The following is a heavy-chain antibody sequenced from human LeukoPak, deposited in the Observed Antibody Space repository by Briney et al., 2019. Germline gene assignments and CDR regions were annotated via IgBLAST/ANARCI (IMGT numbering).Heavy chain of an antibody. J-gene: IGHJ4*02. D-gene: IGHD3-3*01. Sequence: PGGSLRLSCAASGFTFSSYAMSWVRQAPGKGLEWVSAISGSGSTYYADSVKGRFTISRDNSKNTLYLQMNSLRAEDTAVYYCAKAYDFWSAYLDYWGQGTLVTVSS. CDR2: ISGSGST. CDR3: AKAYDFWSAYLDY. CDR1: GFTFSSYA. V-gene: IGHV3-23*01.